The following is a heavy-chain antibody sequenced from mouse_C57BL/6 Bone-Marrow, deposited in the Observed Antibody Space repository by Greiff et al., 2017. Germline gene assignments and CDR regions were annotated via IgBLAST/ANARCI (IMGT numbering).Heavy chain of an antibody. Sequence: QVQLQQPGAELVRPGSSVKLSCKASGYTFTGYWMHWVKQRPRQGLEWIGNINPSDSETHYNQKFKDKATLTVDKSSSTAYMQLSSLPSEDSAVYYCAKIYRGAMDYWGQGTSVTVSS. CDR1: GYTFTGYW. D-gene: IGHD1-1*01. V-gene: IGHV1-52*01. CDR2: INPSDSET. J-gene: IGHJ4*01. CDR3: AKIYRGAMDY.